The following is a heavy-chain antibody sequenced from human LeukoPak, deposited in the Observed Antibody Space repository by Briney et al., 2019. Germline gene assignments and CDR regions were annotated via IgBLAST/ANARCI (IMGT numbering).Heavy chain of an antibody. CDR1: GGSISSYY. Sequence: PSETLSLTCTVSGGSISSYYWGWIRQPPGKGLEWIGYIYYSGSTYYNPSLKSRITISVDTSKNQFSLKLSSVTAADTAVYYCATPGLAVFGHAFDIWGQGTMVTVSS. CDR2: IYYSGST. D-gene: IGHD3/OR15-3a*01. J-gene: IGHJ3*02. CDR3: ATPGLAVFGHAFDI. V-gene: IGHV4-59*06.